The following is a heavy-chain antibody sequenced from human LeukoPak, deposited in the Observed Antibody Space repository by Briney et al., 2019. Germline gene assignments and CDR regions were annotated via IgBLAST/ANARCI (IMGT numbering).Heavy chain of an antibody. CDR2: INWNGGST. V-gene: IGHV3-20*04. J-gene: IGHJ4*02. D-gene: IGHD4-23*01. Sequence: PGGSLRLSCAASGFTFDDYGMSWVRQAPGKGLEWVSGINWNGGSTGYADSVKGRFTISRDNAKNSLYLQMNSLRAEDTAIYYCAKWDRDYGGSHYLDYWGQGTLVTVSA. CDR1: GFTFDDYG. CDR3: AKWDRDYGGSHYLDY.